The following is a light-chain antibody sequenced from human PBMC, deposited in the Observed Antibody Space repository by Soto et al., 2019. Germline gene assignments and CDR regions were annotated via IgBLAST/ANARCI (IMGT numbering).Light chain of an antibody. J-gene: IGKJ5*01. Sequence: LSQSSGTLYMSPGERATLSCRASQSVGRSYLAWYQQKPGQAPRLLISSVSKRATGIPDRFSGGGSGTDFTLTISRVEPEDFALYICQQYDGSPITFGQGTRLESK. CDR3: QQYDGSPIT. V-gene: IGKV3-20*01. CDR2: SVS. CDR1: QSVGRSY.